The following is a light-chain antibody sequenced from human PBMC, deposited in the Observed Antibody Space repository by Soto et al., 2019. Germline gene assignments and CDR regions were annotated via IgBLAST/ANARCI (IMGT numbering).Light chain of an antibody. CDR3: CSYAGSFTPNHV. V-gene: IGLV2-23*02. Sequence: QSALTQPASVSGSPGQSITISCTGTSSDVGTYNLVSWYQQHPGKAPKLIIYEVNKRPSGVSNRFSGSKSGNTASLTISGLQAEDGADYHSCSYAGSFTPNHVFGTGTKVTVL. J-gene: IGLJ1*01. CDR2: EVN. CDR1: SSDVGTYNL.